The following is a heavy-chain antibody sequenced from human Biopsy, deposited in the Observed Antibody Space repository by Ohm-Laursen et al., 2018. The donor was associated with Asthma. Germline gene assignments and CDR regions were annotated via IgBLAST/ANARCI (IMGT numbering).Heavy chain of an antibody. CDR3: ARAVDYSHYYGIDV. D-gene: IGHD3-10*01. Sequence: SVKVSCKTSGYTFSSAGITWVRQAPGQGLEWMGWVSVYNGNTKVAQKLQDRVTMITDTSTSTAYMELRSLRSDDTAVYFCARAVDYSHYYGIDVWGQGTTVTVS. J-gene: IGHJ6*02. CDR2: VSVYNGNT. V-gene: IGHV1-18*01. CDR1: GYTFSSAG.